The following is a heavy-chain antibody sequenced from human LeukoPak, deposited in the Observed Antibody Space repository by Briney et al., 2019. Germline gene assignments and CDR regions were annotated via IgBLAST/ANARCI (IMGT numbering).Heavy chain of an antibody. CDR3: AMSGCSSTSCLFDP. V-gene: IGHV4-4*07. D-gene: IGHD2-2*01. CDR1: GGSISSYY. CDR2: IYTSGST. Sequence: SETLSLTCTVSGGSISSYYWSWIRQPAGKGLEWIGRIYTSGSTNYNPSLKSRVPMSVDTSKNPFSLKLSSVTAADTAVYYCAMSGCSSTSCLFDPWGQGTLVTVSS. J-gene: IGHJ5*02.